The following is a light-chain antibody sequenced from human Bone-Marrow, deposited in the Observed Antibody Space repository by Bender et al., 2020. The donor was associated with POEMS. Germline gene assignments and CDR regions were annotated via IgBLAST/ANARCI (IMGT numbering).Light chain of an antibody. CDR1: SSNFGSGYG. Sequence: QSVLTQPPSVSGALGQRVTISCTGSSSNFGSGYGVHWYQFRPGTAPKLLIYINNQRPSGVPDRFSGSKSGTSASLAISGLQSEDEADYYCAAWEDSLNGWVFGGGTKLTVL. CDR3: AAWEDSLNGWV. V-gene: IGLV1-50*01. CDR2: INN. J-gene: IGLJ3*02.